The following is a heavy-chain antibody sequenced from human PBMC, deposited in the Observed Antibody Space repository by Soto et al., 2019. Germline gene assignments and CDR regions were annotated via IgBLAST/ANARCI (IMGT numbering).Heavy chain of an antibody. J-gene: IGHJ4*02. V-gene: IGHV3-48*04. CDR3: ASGTNGAFFVY. CDR1: GFTFSDYS. D-gene: IGHD2-8*01. CDR2: ISRRSSTI. Sequence: GGSLRLSCVASGFTFSDYSMVWVRQSPGKGLEWISYISRRSSTIFYADSVKGRFTISRDNVKNSLYLQMNSLRAEDTAVYYCASGTNGAFFVYWGQGILVTVSS.